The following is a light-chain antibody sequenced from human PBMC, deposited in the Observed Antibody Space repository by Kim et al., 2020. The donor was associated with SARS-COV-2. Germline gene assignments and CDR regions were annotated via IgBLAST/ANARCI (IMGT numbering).Light chain of an antibody. Sequence: VSPGDGVTRSCRASPRINNNLAWYRQKPGQGPRLVIYGASTRATGIPARCSGSGSGTEFTLTISSLQPEDSAVYYCQQYYLWPRTFGVGTNVEIK. J-gene: IGKJ4*02. CDR2: GAS. V-gene: IGKV3-15*01. CDR3: QQYYLWPRT. CDR1: PRINNN.